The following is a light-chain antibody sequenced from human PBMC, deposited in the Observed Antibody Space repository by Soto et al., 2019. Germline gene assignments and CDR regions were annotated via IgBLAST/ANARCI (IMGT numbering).Light chain of an antibody. CDR1: SSDVGGYNY. CDR3: SSYAGSNNFVV. CDR2: EVS. J-gene: IGLJ2*01. Sequence: QSALTQPPSASGSPGQSVTISCTGTSSDVGGYNYVSWYQQHPGKAPKFMIYEVSKRPSGVPARFSGSKSGNTASLTVSGLQAEDEADYYCSSYAGSNNFVVFGGGTKVTVL. V-gene: IGLV2-8*01.